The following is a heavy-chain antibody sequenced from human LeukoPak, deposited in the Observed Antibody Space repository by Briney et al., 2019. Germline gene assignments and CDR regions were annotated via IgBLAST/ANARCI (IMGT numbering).Heavy chain of an antibody. CDR1: GGSISSGSYF. Sequence: SETLSLTCTVSGGSISSGSYFWSWIRQPAGKGLEWIGRIYTSGSTNYNPSLKSRVTMSVDTSKNQFSLKLSSVTAADTAVYYCARYGSGSYPYYFDYWGQGTLVTVSS. D-gene: IGHD3-10*01. CDR3: ARYGSGSYPYYFDY. CDR2: IYTSGST. V-gene: IGHV4-61*02. J-gene: IGHJ4*02.